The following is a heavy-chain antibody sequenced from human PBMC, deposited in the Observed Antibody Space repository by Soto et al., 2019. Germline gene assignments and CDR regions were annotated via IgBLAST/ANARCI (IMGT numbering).Heavy chain of an antibody. CDR2: ISAYNGNT. CDR3: ARDPPTIASAGREDY. V-gene: IGHV1-18*01. CDR1: GYTFTSYG. D-gene: IGHD6-13*01. Sequence: QVQLVQSGAEVKKPGASVKVSCKASGYTFTSYGISWVRQAPGQGLEWMGWISAYNGNTNYAQKLQGRVTMTADTSTSTAYMGLRGLRSDDTAVYYCARDPPTIASAGREDYWGQGTLVTVSS. J-gene: IGHJ4*02.